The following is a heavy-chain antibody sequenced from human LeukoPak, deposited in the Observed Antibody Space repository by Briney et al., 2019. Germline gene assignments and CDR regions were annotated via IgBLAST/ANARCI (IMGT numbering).Heavy chain of an antibody. D-gene: IGHD2-2*02. V-gene: IGHV1-69*04. J-gene: IGHJ4*02. CDR1: GGTFSSYA. Sequence: SVKVSCKASGGTFSSYAISWVRQAPGQGLEWMGRIIPILGIANYAQKFQGRVTITADKSTSTAYMELSSLRSDDTAVYYCAISREYQLLYELDYWGQGTLVTVSS. CDR3: AISREYQLLYELDY. CDR2: IIPILGIA.